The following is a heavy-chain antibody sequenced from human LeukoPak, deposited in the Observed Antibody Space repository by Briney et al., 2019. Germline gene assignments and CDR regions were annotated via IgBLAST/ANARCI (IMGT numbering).Heavy chain of an antibody. CDR1: GGSISSYY. CDR3: ARSRSYSSSWYSDY. D-gene: IGHD6-13*01. J-gene: IGHJ4*02. Sequence: PSETLSLTCTVSGGSISSYYWSWIRQPPGKGLEWIGYIYYSGSTNYNPSLKSRVTISVDTSKSQFSLKLSSVTAADTAVYYCARSRSYSSSWYSDYWGQGTLVTVSS. V-gene: IGHV4-59*01. CDR2: IYYSGST.